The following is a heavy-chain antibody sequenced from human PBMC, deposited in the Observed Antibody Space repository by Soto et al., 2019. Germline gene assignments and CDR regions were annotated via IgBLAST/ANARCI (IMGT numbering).Heavy chain of an antibody. Sequence: QVQLVQSGAEVKKPGASVKVSCKASGYTFTSYGISWVRQAPGQGLEWMGWISAYNGNTNYAQKLQGRVTMTTDTSTRPADMELRSLRSDDTAVYYCARFMTYYYDSSGYYASDWGQGTLVTVSS. J-gene: IGHJ4*02. CDR1: GYTFTSYG. V-gene: IGHV1-18*01. CDR3: ARFMTYYYDSSGYYASD. CDR2: ISAYNGNT. D-gene: IGHD3-22*01.